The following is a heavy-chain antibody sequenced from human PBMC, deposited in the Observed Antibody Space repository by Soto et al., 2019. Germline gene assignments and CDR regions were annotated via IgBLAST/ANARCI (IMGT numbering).Heavy chain of an antibody. CDR3: AKDHQTYDILTGWVFDP. V-gene: IGHV3-30*18. J-gene: IGHJ5*02. CDR2: ISYDGSNK. D-gene: IGHD3-9*01. CDR1: GFTFSSYG. Sequence: PGGSLRLSCAASGFTFSSYGMHWVRQAPGKGLEWVAVISYDGSNKYYADSVKGRFTISRDNSKNTLYLQMNSLRAEDTAVYYCAKDHQTYDILTGWVFDPWGQGTLVTVSS.